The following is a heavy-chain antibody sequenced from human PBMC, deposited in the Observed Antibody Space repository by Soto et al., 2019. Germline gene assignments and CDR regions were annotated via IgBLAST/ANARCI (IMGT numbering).Heavy chain of an antibody. CDR2: IGYDGSNK. J-gene: IGHJ4*02. D-gene: IGHD2-15*01. CDR3: ARDTEMGRYGSGYFDY. Sequence: PGGSLRLSCAASGFTFSSYGMHWVRQDPGKGLEWVSVIGYDGSNKYYADSVKGRFTISRDNSKNTLYLQMNSLRAEDTAVYYCARDTEMGRYGSGYFDYWGQGTLVTSPQ. CDR1: GFTFSSYG. V-gene: IGHV3-33*01.